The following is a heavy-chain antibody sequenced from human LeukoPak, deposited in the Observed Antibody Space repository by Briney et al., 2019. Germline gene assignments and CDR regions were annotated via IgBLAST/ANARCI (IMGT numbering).Heavy chain of an antibody. J-gene: IGHJ6*03. V-gene: IGHV3-53*01. CDR3: ARVILSYYYMDV. CDR2: IYSGGST. Sequence: GGSLRLSCAASGFTVSSNYMSWVRQAPGKGLEWVSVIYSGGSTYYADSVKGRFTISRDNSKNTLYLQMNSLRAEDTAVYYCARVILSYYYMDVWGKGTTVTVSS. CDR1: GFTVSSNY. D-gene: IGHD3-9*01.